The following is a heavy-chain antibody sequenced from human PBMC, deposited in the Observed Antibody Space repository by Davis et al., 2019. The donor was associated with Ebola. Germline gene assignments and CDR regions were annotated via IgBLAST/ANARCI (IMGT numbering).Heavy chain of an antibody. CDR3: ARDNEVRDQLLTRQGWFDP. CDR1: GYTFTGYY. V-gene: IGHV1-2*02. D-gene: IGHD2-2*01. CDR2: INPNSGGT. J-gene: IGHJ5*02. Sequence: ASVTVSCKASGYTFTGYYMHWVRQAPGQGLEWMGWINPNSGGTNYAQKFQGRVTMTRDTSISTAYMELSRLRSDDTAVYYCARDNEVRDQLLTRQGWFDPWGQGTLVTASS.